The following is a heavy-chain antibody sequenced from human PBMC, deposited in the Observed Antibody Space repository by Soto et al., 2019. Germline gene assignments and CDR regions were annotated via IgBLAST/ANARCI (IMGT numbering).Heavy chain of an antibody. CDR2: ISSSSSYI. CDR1: GFTFSSHS. D-gene: IGHD6-25*01. Sequence: EVQLVESGGGLVKPGGSLRLSCAASGFTFSSHSMNRVRQAPGKGLEWVSSISSSSSYIYYADSVKGRFTISRDNAKNLVYLQMNSLRAEDTAVYYCARLDRGSLDYWGRGTLVTVSS. CDR3: ARLDRGSLDY. J-gene: IGHJ4*02. V-gene: IGHV3-21*01.